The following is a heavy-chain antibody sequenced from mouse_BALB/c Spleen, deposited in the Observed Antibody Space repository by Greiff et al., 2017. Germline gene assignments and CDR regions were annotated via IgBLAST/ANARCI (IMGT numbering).Heavy chain of an antibody. CDR1: GYTFTSYW. D-gene: IGHD1-1*01. CDR2: INPSNGRT. V-gene: IGHV1S81*02. Sequence: QVQLQQPGAELVKPGASVKLSCKASGYTFTSYWMHWVKQRPGQGLEWIGEINPSNGRTNYNEKFKSKATLTVDKSSSTAYMQLSSLTSEDSAVYYCAWGDYGSSDYWGQGTTLTVSS. J-gene: IGHJ2*01. CDR3: AWGDYGSSDY.